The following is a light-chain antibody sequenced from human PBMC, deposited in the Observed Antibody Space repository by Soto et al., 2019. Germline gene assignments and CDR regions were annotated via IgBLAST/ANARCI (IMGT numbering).Light chain of an antibody. CDR3: CSYAGGSTYA. CDR1: SSDVGGYNL. V-gene: IGLV2-23*01. CDR2: EDN. J-gene: IGLJ1*01. Sequence: QSALTQPASVSGSPGQSITISCAGTSSDVGGYNLVSWYQQHPGKAPKLMIYEDNERPSGVSNRFSGSKSGNTASLTISGLRAEDEAEYYCCSYAGGSTYAFGTGTKLTVL.